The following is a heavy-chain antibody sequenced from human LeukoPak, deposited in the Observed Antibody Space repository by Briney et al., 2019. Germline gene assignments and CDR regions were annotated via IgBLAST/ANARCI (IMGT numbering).Heavy chain of an antibody. V-gene: IGHV1-8*01. Sequence: ASVKVSCKASGYTFTSYDINWVRQATGQGLEWMGWMNPNSGNTGYAQKFQGRVTMTRNTSISTAYMELSSLRSEDTAVYYCATDLRYDMRNWFDPWGQGTLVTVSS. D-gene: IGHD3-9*01. J-gene: IGHJ5*02. CDR2: MNPNSGNT. CDR3: ATDLRYDMRNWFDP. CDR1: GYTFTSYD.